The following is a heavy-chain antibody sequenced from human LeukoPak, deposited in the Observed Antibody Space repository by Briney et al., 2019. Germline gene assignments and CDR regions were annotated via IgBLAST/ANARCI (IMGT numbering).Heavy chain of an antibody. Sequence: GESLKIPCQGSGYSFTSYWIAWVRQMPGKGLEWMGIINPGDSDTRYSPSFQGQVTISADKSIRTAYLQWSSLKASDTAMYYCARPRSGSWYTAYDIWGQGTMVTVS. CDR1: GYSFTSYW. CDR2: INPGDSDT. CDR3: ARPRSGSWYTAYDI. D-gene: IGHD6-13*01. V-gene: IGHV5-51*01. J-gene: IGHJ3*02.